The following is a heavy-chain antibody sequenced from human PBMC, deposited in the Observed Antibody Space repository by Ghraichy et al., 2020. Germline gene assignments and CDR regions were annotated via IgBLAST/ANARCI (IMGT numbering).Heavy chain of an antibody. J-gene: IGHJ4*02. CDR3: AKGIYYDSSGYFLY. V-gene: IGHV3-23*01. CDR1: GFTFSSFA. D-gene: IGHD3-22*01. CDR2: INGGGSNT. Sequence: GGSLRLSCAASGFTFSSFAMSWVRQAPGKGLEWVSAINGGGSNTYYADSVKGRFTISRDNSRNTLYLQMNSLRAEDTAVYYCAKGIYYDSSGYFLYWGQGTLVTVSS.